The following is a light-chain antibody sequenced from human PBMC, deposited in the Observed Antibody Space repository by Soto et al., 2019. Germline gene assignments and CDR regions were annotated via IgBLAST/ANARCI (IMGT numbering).Light chain of an antibody. V-gene: IGKV3-15*01. CDR2: GAS. J-gene: IGKJ4*01. CDR1: QSVSSN. Sequence: EIVMTQSPATLSVSPGERATLSCRASQSVSSNLAWYQQKPGQAPRLLIYGASTRATGIPARFSGSGSGTEFTLTFSSLQSEDFAVYYCQQYNDWRPITFGGGTKVDI. CDR3: QQYNDWRPIT.